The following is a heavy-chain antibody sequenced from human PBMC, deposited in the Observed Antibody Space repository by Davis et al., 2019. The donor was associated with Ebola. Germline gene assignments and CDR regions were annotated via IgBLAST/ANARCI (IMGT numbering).Heavy chain of an antibody. J-gene: IGHJ4*02. D-gene: IGHD3-3*01. V-gene: IGHV3-23*01. CDR1: GFTFSSYA. Sequence: GESLKISCAASGFTFSSYAMSWVRQAPGKGLEWVSAISGSGGSTYYADSVKGRFTISRDNSKNTLYLQMNSLRAEDTAVYYCAKYTIFGVVIIAGGYYFDYWGQGTLVTVSS. CDR2: ISGSGGST. CDR3: AKYTIFGVVIIAGGYYFDY.